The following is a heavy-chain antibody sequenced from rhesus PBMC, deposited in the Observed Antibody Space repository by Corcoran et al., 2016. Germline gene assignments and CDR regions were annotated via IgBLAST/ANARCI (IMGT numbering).Heavy chain of an antibody. D-gene: IGHD6-31*01. CDR1: GFTFSSYW. Sequence: EVQLVESGGGLAKPGGSLRLSCAASGFTFSSYWMNWVRQTPGKGLDWISTLHSGGGSTYYADSVKGRFTISRDNSKNTLALQMNSLRPEDTAVYYCAKEGVAAAAYYGLDSWGQGVVVTVSS. CDR3: AKEGVAAAAYYGLDS. V-gene: IGHV3S42*01. CDR2: LHSGGGST. J-gene: IGHJ6*01.